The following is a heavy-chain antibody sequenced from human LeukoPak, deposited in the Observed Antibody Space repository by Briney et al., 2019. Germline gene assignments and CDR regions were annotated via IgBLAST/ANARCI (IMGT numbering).Heavy chain of an antibody. Sequence: GGSLRLSCAASGFTFSSYGMHWVRQAPGKGLEWVAVISSDGSNEYYADSVKSRFTISRDNSKNTLYLQMNSLRAEDTAVYYCAKSHNSGWYTIDYWGQGTLVTVSS. V-gene: IGHV3-30*18. CDR3: AKSHNSGWYTIDY. CDR2: ISSDGSNE. D-gene: IGHD6-19*01. CDR1: GFTFSSYG. J-gene: IGHJ4*02.